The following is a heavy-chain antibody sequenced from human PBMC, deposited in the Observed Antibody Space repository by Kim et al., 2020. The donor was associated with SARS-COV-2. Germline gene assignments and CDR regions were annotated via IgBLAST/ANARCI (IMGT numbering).Heavy chain of an antibody. V-gene: IGHV7-4-1*02. J-gene: IGHJ5*02. Sequence: ASVKVSCKASGYTFNTYSINWVRQAPGQGLEWMGWINANTGNPTYAQGFTGRFVFSLDTSASTAYLQITSLKAEDTAVYYCLRPDDYGDYWTFFDHWGQGTLVTVSS. CDR1: GYTFNTYS. CDR3: LRPDDYGDYWTFFDH. D-gene: IGHD4-17*01. CDR2: INANTGNP.